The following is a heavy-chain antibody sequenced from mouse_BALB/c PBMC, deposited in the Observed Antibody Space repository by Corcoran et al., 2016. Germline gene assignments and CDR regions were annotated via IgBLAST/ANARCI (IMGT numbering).Heavy chain of an antibody. V-gene: IGHV1-7*01. D-gene: IGHD1-1*01. CDR1: GYTFTSYW. J-gene: IGHJ3*01. CDR3: GRRDGRTWFAS. Sequence: QVQLQQSGAELAKPGASVKMSCKASGYTFTSYWMHWVKQRPGQGLEWIGYINPSPGYTEYNQKFKDKATLTADKSSSPAYMQLSRLTSEDSAVYYCGRRDGRTWFASWGQGTLVTVSA. CDR2: INPSPGYT.